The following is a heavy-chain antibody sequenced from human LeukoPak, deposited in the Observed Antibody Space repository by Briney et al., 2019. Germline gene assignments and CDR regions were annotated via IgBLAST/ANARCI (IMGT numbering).Heavy chain of an antibody. D-gene: IGHD3-22*01. J-gene: IGHJ4*02. V-gene: IGHV1-18*01. CDR2: ISAYNGNT. CDR3: ARSRGMIVVSSDFDY. CDR1: GYTFTSYG. Sequence: ASVKVSCKASGYTFTSYGISWVRQAPGQGLEWMGWISAYNGNTSYAQKLQGRVTITTDTSTSTAYMELRSLRSDDTAVYYCARSRGMIVVSSDFDYWGQGTLVTVSS.